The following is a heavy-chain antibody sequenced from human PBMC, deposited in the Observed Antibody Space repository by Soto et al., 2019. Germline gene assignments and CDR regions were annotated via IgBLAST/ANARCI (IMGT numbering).Heavy chain of an antibody. V-gene: IGHV4-31*03. CDR1: GGSISSGGYY. D-gene: IGHD3-9*01. CDR3: ARSAPMDYDILTGYYTPIQKYYFDY. J-gene: IGHJ4*02. CDR2: IYYSGST. Sequence: SETLSLTCTVSGGSISSGGYYWSWIRQHPGKGLEWIGYIYYSGSTYYNPSLKSRVTISVDTSKNQFSLKLSSVTAADTAVYYCARSAPMDYDILTGYYTPIQKYYFDYWGQGTLVTVSS.